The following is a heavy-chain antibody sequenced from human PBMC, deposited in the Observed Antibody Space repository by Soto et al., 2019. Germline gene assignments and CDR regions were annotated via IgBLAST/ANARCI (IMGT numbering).Heavy chain of an antibody. Sequence: SGPTLVKPTQTLTLTCTFSGFSLSTSGVCVTWTRQPPGKALEWLARIDWDDDKYYSTSLKTRLTISKDTSKSQVVLTMTNMDPVETATYYCARSIYRSGRPLYYYYYMDVWGKGTTVTVSS. CDR3: ARSIYRSGRPLYYYYYMDV. CDR1: GFSLSTSGVC. V-gene: IGHV2-70*11. D-gene: IGHD3-10*01. CDR2: IDWDDDK. J-gene: IGHJ6*03.